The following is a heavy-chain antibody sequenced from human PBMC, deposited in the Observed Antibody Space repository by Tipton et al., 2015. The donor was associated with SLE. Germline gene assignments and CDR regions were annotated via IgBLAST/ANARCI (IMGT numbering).Heavy chain of an antibody. V-gene: IGHV4-59*01. CDR1: GGSINNYY. D-gene: IGHD3-10*01. CDR2: IYYSGST. Sequence: TLSLTCTVSGGSINNYYWSWIRQPPGKGLEWIGYIYYSGSTNYNPSLKSRVTISVDTSKNQFSLKLSSVTAADTAVYYCARSERYYYGSGHFDVFDILGQGTMVTVSS. CDR3: ARSERYYYGSGHFDVFDI. J-gene: IGHJ3*02.